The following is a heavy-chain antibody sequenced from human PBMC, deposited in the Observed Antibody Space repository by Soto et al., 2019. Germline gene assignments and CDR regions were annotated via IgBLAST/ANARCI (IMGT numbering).Heavy chain of an antibody. CDR3: ARDIVVVPAATFDYYYGMDV. D-gene: IGHD2-2*01. V-gene: IGHV3-7*01. Sequence: EVQLVESGGGLVQPGGSLRLSCAASGFTFSNYWMSWVRQAPGKGLEWVANINQDGSEKYYVDSVKGRFTISRDNAKNSLYLQMNSLRAEDTAVYSCARDIVVVPAATFDYYYGMDVWGQGTTVTVSS. CDR1: GFTFSNYW. CDR2: INQDGSEK. J-gene: IGHJ6*02.